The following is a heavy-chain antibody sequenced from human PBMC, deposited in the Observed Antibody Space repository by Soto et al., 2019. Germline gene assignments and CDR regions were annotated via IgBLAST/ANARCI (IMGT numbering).Heavy chain of an antibody. J-gene: IGHJ6*02. CDR3: AKGGYGDYVGYYYGMDV. CDR1: GFTFSSYA. Sequence: EVQLLESGGGLVQPGGSLRLSCAASGFTFSSYAMSWVRQAPGKGLEWVSAISGSGGSTYYADSVKGRFTISRDNSKNPLYLQMNSLRAEDTAVYYCAKGGYGDYVGYYYGMDVWGQGTTVTVSS. D-gene: IGHD4-17*01. CDR2: ISGSGGST. V-gene: IGHV3-23*01.